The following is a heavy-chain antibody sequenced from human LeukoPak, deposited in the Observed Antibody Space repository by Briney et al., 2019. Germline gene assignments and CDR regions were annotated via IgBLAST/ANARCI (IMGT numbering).Heavy chain of an antibody. V-gene: IGHV3-30*18. CDR2: ISYDGSNK. CDR3: AKDRTSMTTVTTFDY. D-gene: IGHD4-17*01. CDR1: GFTFSSYG. Sequence: PGGSLRLSCAASGFTFSSYGMHWVRQAPGKGLEWVAVISYDGSNKYYADSVKGRFTISRDNSKNTLYLQMNSLRAEDTAVYYCAKDRTSMTTVTTFDYWGQGTLITVSS. J-gene: IGHJ4*02.